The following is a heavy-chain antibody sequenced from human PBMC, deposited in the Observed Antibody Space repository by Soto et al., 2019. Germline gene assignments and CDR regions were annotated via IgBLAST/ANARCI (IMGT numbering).Heavy chain of an antibody. CDR2: IYYSGST. CDR3: ATRSDIYYYGMDV. Sequence: PSETLSSTCPFPGASILRAGYYWTWIRQHPGKGLEWIGYIYYSGSTYYNPSLKSRVTISVDTSKNQFSLKLSSVTAADTAVYYCATRSDIYYYGMDVWGQGTTVT. CDR1: GASILRAGYY. J-gene: IGHJ6*02. V-gene: IGHV4-31*03.